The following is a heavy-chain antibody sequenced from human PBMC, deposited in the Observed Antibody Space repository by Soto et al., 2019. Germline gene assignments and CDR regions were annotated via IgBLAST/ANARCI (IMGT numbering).Heavy chain of an antibody. Sequence: SETLSLTCAVYGGSFSGYYWSWIRQPPGKGLEWIGEINHSGSTNYNPSLRSRVTISVDTSKNQFSLKLSSVTAADTAVYYCARGGYGSGSSLDYWGQGPLVTVAS. CDR2: INHSGST. D-gene: IGHD3-10*01. J-gene: IGHJ4*02. V-gene: IGHV4-34*01. CDR3: ARGGYGSGSSLDY. CDR1: GGSFSGYY.